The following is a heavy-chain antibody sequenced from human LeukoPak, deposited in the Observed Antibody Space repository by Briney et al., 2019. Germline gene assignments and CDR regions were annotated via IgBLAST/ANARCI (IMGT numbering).Heavy chain of an antibody. CDR2: ISWNSGSI. D-gene: IGHD3-22*01. CDR3: AKDWFPYYYDSSGYYPSDY. CDR1: GFTFDDYA. J-gene: IGHJ4*02. V-gene: IGHV3-9*01. Sequence: GGSLRLSCAASGFTFDDYAMHWVRQAPGKGLEWVSGISWNSGSIGYADSVKGRFTISRDNAKNSLYLQMNSLRAEDTALYYCAKDWFPYYYDSSGYYPSDYWGQGTLVTVSS.